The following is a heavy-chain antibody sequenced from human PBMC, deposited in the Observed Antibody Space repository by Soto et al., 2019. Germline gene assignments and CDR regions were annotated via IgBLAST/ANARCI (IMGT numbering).Heavy chain of an antibody. CDR3: AIAPYYDILTGSLDY. CDR1: GYTLTGYY. CDR2: INPNSGGT. V-gene: IGHV1-2*02. J-gene: IGHJ4*02. D-gene: IGHD3-9*01. Sequence: ASVKVSCKASGYTLTGYYMHWVRQAPGQGLEWMGWINPNSGGTNYAQKFQGRVTMTRDTSISTAYMELSSLRSDDTAVYYCAIAPYYDILTGSLDYCGQGSLVTVYS.